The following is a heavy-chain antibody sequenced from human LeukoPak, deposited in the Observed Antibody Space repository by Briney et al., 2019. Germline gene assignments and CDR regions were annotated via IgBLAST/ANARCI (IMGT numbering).Heavy chain of an antibody. J-gene: IGHJ6*02. Sequence: SQTLSLTCTVSGGSISSGGYYWSWIRQHPGKGLEWIGYIYYSRSTYYNPSLKSRVTISVDTSKNQFYLKLSSVTAADTAVYYCARVAVYYGSGSYPNYYYGMDVWGQGTTVTVSS. CDR2: IYYSRST. CDR1: GGSISSGGYY. V-gene: IGHV4-31*03. D-gene: IGHD3-10*01. CDR3: ARVAVYYGSGSYPNYYYGMDV.